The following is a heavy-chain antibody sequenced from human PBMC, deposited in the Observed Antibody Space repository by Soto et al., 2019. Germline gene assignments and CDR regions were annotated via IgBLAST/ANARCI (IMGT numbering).Heavy chain of an antibody. V-gene: IGHV4-34*01. D-gene: IGHD6-13*01. Sequence: SETLSLTCAVYGGSFSGYYWIWIRQPPGKGLEWIGEINHSGSTNYNPSLKSRVAISVDTSKNQFSLKPSSVTAADTAVYYCARVSDSSSSGGYGMDVWGQGTTVTVSS. CDR3: ARVSDSSSSGGYGMDV. CDR2: INHSGST. J-gene: IGHJ6*02. CDR1: GGSFSGYY.